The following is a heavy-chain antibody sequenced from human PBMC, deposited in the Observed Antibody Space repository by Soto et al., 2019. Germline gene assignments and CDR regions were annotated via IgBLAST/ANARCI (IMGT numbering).Heavy chain of an antibody. CDR2: MSGSVGST. CDR3: AQDGSNTMIVVDTPHGADY. J-gene: IGHJ4*02. D-gene: IGHD3-22*01. CDR1: GVTFSGYA. V-gene: IGHV3-23*01. Sequence: GGSLRLSCAASGVTFSGYAMSSVRQAPGKGLEWVSAMSGSVGSTYYADSVRGRCTISRDNNKNTLYLRMNSLRAEDTALNYCAQDGSNTMIVVDTPHGADYWGQGNLVTVAS.